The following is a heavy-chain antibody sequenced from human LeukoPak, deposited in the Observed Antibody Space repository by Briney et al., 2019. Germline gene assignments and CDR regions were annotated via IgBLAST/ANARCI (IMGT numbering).Heavy chain of an antibody. CDR1: GYTFTTYY. V-gene: IGHV1-46*01. CDR3: ARDGGYCSGGSCSRGAFDI. Sequence: ASVKVSCKASGYTFTTYYVHWVRQAPGQGLEWMGIINPSSGRTSYAQKFQGRVTMTRDMSTSTAYMEMSSLRSEDTAVYYCARDGGYCSGGSCSRGAFDIWGQGSMVAVSS. D-gene: IGHD2-15*01. J-gene: IGHJ3*02. CDR2: INPSSGRT.